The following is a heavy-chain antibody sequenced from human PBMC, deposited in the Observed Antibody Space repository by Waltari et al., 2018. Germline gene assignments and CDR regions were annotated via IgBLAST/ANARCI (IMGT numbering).Heavy chain of an antibody. Sequence: EVQLLESGGGLVQPGGSMRLSCTASGFTFRSYSMSWVRQAPGKGLEWVSAISGSGGSTYYADSVKGRFTISRDNSKNTLYLQMNSLRAEDTAVYYCPKATGARGGWWAFDIWGQGTMVTVSS. CDR3: PKATGARGGWWAFDI. J-gene: IGHJ3*02. V-gene: IGHV3-23*01. D-gene: IGHD1-26*01. CDR1: GFTFRSYS. CDR2: ISGSGGST.